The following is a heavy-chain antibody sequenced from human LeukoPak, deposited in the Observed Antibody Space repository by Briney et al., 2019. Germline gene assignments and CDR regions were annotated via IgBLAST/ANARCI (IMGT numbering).Heavy chain of an antibody. V-gene: IGHV1-18*01. CDR2: ISTYNGNT. Sequence: GASVKVSCKASGYTFTSYGISWVRQAPGQGLEWMGCISTYNGNTNYAQKLQGIVTMTTDTSTSTAYMELRSLRSDDTAVYYCARDFEVGATTSKDAFDIWGQGTMVTVSS. D-gene: IGHD1-26*01. J-gene: IGHJ3*02. CDR1: GYTFTSYG. CDR3: ARDFEVGATTSKDAFDI.